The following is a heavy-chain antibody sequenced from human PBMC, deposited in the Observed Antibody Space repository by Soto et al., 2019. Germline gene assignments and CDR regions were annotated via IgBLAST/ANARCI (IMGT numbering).Heavy chain of an antibody. Sequence: GGSLRLSCAASGFTFSSYSMNWVRQAPGKGLEWVSTISGSGDYTYYTDSVKGRSTISRDNSKNMMYLQMNSLRAEDTAVYYCAKNRGLQYYFDYWGQGTLVTVSS. CDR1: GFTFSSYS. CDR2: ISGSGDYT. J-gene: IGHJ4*02. V-gene: IGHV3-23*01. CDR3: AKNRGLQYYFDY.